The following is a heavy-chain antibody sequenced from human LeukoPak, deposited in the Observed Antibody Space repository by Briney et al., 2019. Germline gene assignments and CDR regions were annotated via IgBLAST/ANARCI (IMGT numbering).Heavy chain of an antibody. V-gene: IGHV3-30*18. CDR1: GLSFSSYG. Sequence: RSLRLSCAGAGLSFSSYGMHWVRQAPGKGLEWVAVVSDDGSDKYYADSVKGRFTISRDNSKNTLYPQMNSLRGEDTAVYYCAKDGPYTSSFDYWGQGTLVTVSS. CDR3: AKDGPYTSSFDY. D-gene: IGHD6-13*01. J-gene: IGHJ4*02. CDR2: VSDDGSDK.